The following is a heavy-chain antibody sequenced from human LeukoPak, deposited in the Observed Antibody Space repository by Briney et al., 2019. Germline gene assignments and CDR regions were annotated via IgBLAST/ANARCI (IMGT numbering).Heavy chain of an antibody. CDR3: ARVAFDGEGSSGWFDP. CDR2: IKEDGSEK. J-gene: IGHJ5*02. D-gene: IGHD4-17*01. CDR1: GFTFSNYY. Sequence: PGGSLRLSRAGSGFTFSNYYMGWVRQAPGKGLEWVANIKEDGSEKYYVDSVKGRFTISRDNAENSLFLQMNSLRAEDTAVYYCARVAFDGEGSSGWFDPWGQGTLVTVSS. V-gene: IGHV3-7*05.